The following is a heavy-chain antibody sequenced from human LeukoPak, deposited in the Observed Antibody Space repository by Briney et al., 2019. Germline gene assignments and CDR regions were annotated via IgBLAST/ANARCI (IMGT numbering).Heavy chain of an antibody. D-gene: IGHD2-2*01. V-gene: IGHV4-34*01. CDR3: ARGTLGYCSSTSCRVYYYYYGMDV. CDR2: INHSGST. Sequence: SETLSLTCAVYGGSFSGYYWSWIRQPPGKGLEWIGEINHSGSTNYNPSLKSRVTISVDTSKNQFSLKLSSVTAADTAVYYCARGTLGYCSSTSCRVYYYYYGMDVWGQGTTVTVSS. CDR1: GGSFSGYY. J-gene: IGHJ6*02.